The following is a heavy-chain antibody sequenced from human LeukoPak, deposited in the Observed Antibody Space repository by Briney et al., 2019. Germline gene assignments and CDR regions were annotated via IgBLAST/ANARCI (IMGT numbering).Heavy chain of an antibody. D-gene: IGHD1-26*01. CDR2: ISYDGSNK. CDR1: GFTFSSYG. V-gene: IGHV3-30*18. CDR3: AKEDGSGSHFDY. J-gene: IGHJ4*02. Sequence: PGRSLRLSCAASGFTFSSYGMHWVRQAPGKGLEWVAVISYDGSNKYYADSVKGRFTISRDNSKNTLYLQMNSLRAEDTAVYCCAKEDGSGSHFDYWGQGTLVTVSS.